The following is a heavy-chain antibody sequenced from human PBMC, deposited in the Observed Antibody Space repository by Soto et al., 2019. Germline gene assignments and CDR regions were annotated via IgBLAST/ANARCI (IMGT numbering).Heavy chain of an antibody. J-gene: IGHJ4*01. V-gene: IGHV3-23*01. D-gene: IGHD6-19*01. CDR3: GQKVTNYAVDTGDY. CDR1: GFTFSDFG. CDR2: ISGSGDAT. Sequence: GGSLRLSCAASGFTFSDFGMSWVRQAPGKGLEWVSVISGSGDATYYAASVKGRFTLSRDNSKNTLYLQMNSLAVADTAVYYCGQKVTNYAVDTGDYWGPGTLVTVSS.